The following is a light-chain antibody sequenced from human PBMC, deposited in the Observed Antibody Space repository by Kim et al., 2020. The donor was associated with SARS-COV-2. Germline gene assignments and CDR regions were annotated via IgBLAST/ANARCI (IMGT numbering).Light chain of an antibody. J-gene: IGLJ2*01. CDR2: EVS. CDR3: CSYAGSSTLV. Sequence: GKSITISCTRTSSDVGSYNLVSWYQQHPGKAPKLMIYEVSKRPSGVSNRFSGSKSGNTASLTISGLQAEDEADYYCCSYAGSSTLVFGGGTQLTVL. CDR1: SSDVGSYNL. V-gene: IGLV2-23*02.